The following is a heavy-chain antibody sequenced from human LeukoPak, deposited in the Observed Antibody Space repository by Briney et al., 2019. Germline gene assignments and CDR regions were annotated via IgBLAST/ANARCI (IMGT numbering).Heavy chain of an antibody. CDR1: GFTFSSYA. V-gene: IGHV3-23*01. Sequence: PGGSLRLSCAASGFTFSSYAMNWVRQAPGKGLEWVSAVRVGDAGTSYADSVKGRFTISRDNSKNTLYLQMNSLRADDTAVYYCAKNRGGSYYSGSDYWGQGTLVTVSS. J-gene: IGHJ4*02. CDR3: AKNRGGSYYSGSDY. D-gene: IGHD1-26*01. CDR2: VRVGDAGT.